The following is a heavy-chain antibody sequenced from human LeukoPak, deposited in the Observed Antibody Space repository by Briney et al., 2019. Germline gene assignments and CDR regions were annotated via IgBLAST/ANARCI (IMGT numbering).Heavy chain of an antibody. Sequence: ASVKVSCKASGYTFTGYYMHWVRQAPGQGLEWMGWINPNSGGTNCAQKFQGRVTMTRDTSISTAYMELSRLRSDDTAVYYCARDGWFGELWDFDYWGQGTLVTVSS. CDR3: ARDGWFGELWDFDY. D-gene: IGHD3-10*01. V-gene: IGHV1-2*02. J-gene: IGHJ4*02. CDR1: GYTFTGYY. CDR2: INPNSGGT.